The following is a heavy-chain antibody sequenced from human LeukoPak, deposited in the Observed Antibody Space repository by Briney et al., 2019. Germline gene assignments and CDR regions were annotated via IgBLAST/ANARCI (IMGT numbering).Heavy chain of an antibody. CDR3: ARDSLRVGDYVGETSTIDY. CDR2: ISYDGSNK. J-gene: IGHJ4*02. V-gene: IGHV3-30*03. D-gene: IGHD4-23*01. CDR1: GFIFSSYG. Sequence: AGSLRLSCAASGFIFSSYGMHWVRQAPGKGLEGVAVISYDGSNKYYEDSVKGRFTISRDNSKNTLYLQMNRLRAEDTAVYYCARDSLRVGDYVGETSTIDYWGQGTLVTVSS.